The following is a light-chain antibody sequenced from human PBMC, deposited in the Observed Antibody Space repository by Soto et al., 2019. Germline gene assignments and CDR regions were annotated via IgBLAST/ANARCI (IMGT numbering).Light chain of an antibody. J-gene: IGKJ1*01. V-gene: IGKV1-5*03. Sequence: DIQMTQSPSTLSASVGDRVTITCRASQSISSWLAWYQQKPGKAPKLLIYKASSLESGVPSRFSGSGSGTEFTLTISSLQPDDFATYYCQQYNDYPWTFGQGPRWKS. CDR3: QQYNDYPWT. CDR2: KAS. CDR1: QSISSW.